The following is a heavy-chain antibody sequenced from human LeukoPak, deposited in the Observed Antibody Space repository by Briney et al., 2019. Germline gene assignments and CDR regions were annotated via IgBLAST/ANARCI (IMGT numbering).Heavy chain of an antibody. CDR3: AREGYYDSSGAGIDAFDI. V-gene: IGHV1-2*06. CDR1: GGTFSSYA. Sequence: ASVKVSCKASGGTFSSYAISWVRQAPGQGLEWMGRINPNSGGTNYAQKFQGRVTMTRDTSISTAYMELSRLRSDDTAVYYCAREGYYDSSGAGIDAFDIWGQGTMVTVSS. J-gene: IGHJ3*02. CDR2: INPNSGGT. D-gene: IGHD3-22*01.